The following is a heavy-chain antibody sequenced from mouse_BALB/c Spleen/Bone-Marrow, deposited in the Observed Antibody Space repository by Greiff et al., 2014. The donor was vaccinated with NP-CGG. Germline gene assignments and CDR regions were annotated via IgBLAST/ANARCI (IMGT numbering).Heavy chain of an antibody. J-gene: IGHJ1*01. V-gene: IGHV5-15*02. CDR1: GFTFSDYG. CDR3: ARAGYDGYPWYFDV. CDR2: ISNLAYSI. D-gene: IGHD2-3*01. Sequence: DVQLVESGGGLVQPGGSRKLSCAASGFTFSDYGMAWVRQAPGKGPEWVAFISNLAYSIYYADTVTGRFTISRENAKNTLYLEISSLRSEDSAMYYCARAGYDGYPWYFDVWGAGTTVTVSS.